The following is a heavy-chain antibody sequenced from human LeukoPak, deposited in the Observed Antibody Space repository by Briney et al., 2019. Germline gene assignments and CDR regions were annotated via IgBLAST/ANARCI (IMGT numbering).Heavy chain of an antibody. CDR1: GLTFTSYA. CDR3: ARSAYSSGWYRFAIDY. J-gene: IGHJ4*02. Sequence: GGSLRLSCAASGLTFTSYAMSWVRQAPGKGLEWVSAISGGGETTDYADSVKGRFTISRDNSENTLYLQMNSLRADDTALYYCARSAYSSGWYRFAIDYWGQGTLVIVSS. D-gene: IGHD6-19*01. V-gene: IGHV3-23*01. CDR2: ISGGGETT.